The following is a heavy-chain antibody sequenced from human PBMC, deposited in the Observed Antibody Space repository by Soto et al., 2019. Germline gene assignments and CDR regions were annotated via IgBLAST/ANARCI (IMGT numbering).Heavy chain of an antibody. CDR1: GFTFSSYS. CDR3: ARDRLGYSGYDLLDY. V-gene: IGHV3-21*01. Sequence: GGSLRLSCVASGFTFSSYSMNWVRQAPGKGLEWVSSISSSSSYIYYADSVKGRFTISRDNAKNSLYLQMNSLRAEDTAVYYCARDRLGYSGYDLLDYWGQGTLVTVSS. CDR2: ISSSSSYI. D-gene: IGHD5-12*01. J-gene: IGHJ4*02.